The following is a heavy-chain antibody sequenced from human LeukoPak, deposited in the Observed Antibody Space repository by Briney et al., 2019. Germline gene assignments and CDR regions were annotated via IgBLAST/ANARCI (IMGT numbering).Heavy chain of an antibody. CDR3: AQHDGSSGSYSHFHY. CDR1: GFTFSSYA. J-gene: IGHJ4*02. D-gene: IGHD3-10*01. Sequence: GGSLRLSCAASGFTFSSYARRWVRQAPGKGLEWVLSISGSGGSTYYGDPVKVRFTISRDNSKNTLFLQMNRLRAEDTAVYYCAQHDGSSGSYSHFHYWGQGTLVTVSS. CDR2: ISGSGGST. V-gene: IGHV3-23*01.